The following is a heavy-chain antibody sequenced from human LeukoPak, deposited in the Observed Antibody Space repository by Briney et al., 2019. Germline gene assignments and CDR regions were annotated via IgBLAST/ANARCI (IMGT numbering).Heavy chain of an antibody. Sequence: GGSLRLSCAASGFTFSSYGMHWVRQAPGKGLEWVAFIRYDGSNKYYADSVKGRFTISRDNSKNTLYLQMNSLRAEDTAVYYCARAGPSSSWHQFDYWGQGTLVTVSS. CDR2: IRYDGSNK. CDR3: ARAGPSSSWHQFDY. V-gene: IGHV3-30*02. J-gene: IGHJ4*02. CDR1: GFTFSSYG. D-gene: IGHD6-13*01.